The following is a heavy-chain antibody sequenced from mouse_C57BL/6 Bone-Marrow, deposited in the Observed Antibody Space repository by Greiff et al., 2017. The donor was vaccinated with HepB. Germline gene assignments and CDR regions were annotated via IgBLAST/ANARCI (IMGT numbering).Heavy chain of an antibody. V-gene: IGHV2-5*01. CDR1: GFSFTSYG. CDR2: IWRGGST. D-gene: IGHD1-1*01. Sequence: QVQLQQSGPGLVQPSQSLSITCTVSGFSFTSYGVHWVRQSPGKGLEWLGVIWRGGSTDYNAAFMSRLSITKDNSKSQVFFKMNSLQAEDTAIYYWAISPYYYGSSPFTYWGQGTLVTVSA. CDR3: AISPYYYGSSPFTY. J-gene: IGHJ3*01.